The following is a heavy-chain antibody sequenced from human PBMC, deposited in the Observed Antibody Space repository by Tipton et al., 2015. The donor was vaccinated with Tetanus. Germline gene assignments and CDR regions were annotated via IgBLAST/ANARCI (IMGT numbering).Heavy chain of an antibody. CDR1: GFSFSTYG. Sequence: SLRLSCAASGFSFSTYGIHWVRQAPGKGLEWVSTISGGGDGTYFADSVKGRFSISRDDSRNTLYLQMSSLRAEDTAVYYCAKGRSSSTSCYNYWGQGTLVTVSS. D-gene: IGHD2-2*02. CDR3: AKGRSSSTSCYNY. J-gene: IGHJ4*02. V-gene: IGHV3-23*01. CDR2: ISGGGDGT.